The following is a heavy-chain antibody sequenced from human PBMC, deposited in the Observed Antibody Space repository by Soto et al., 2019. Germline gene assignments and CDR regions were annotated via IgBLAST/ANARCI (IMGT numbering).Heavy chain of an antibody. J-gene: IGHJ3*02. CDR1: GFTFSSYG. D-gene: IGHD2-8*01. CDR3: ARDSGGYCTNGVCYTGAFDI. Sequence: QVQLVESGGGVVQPGRSLRLSCAASGFTFSSYGMHWVRQAPGKGLEWVAVIWYDGSNKYYADSVKGRFTISRDNSKNTLYLQMNSLRAEDTAVYYCARDSGGYCTNGVCYTGAFDIWGQGTMVTVSS. CDR2: IWYDGSNK. V-gene: IGHV3-33*01.